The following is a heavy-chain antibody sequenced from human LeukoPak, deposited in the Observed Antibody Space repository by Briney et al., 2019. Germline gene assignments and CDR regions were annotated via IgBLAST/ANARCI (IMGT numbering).Heavy chain of an antibody. J-gene: IGHJ6*03. Sequence: SGTLSLTCAVSGGSISSSNWWSWVRQPPGKGLERIGEIYHSGSTNYNPSLKSRVTISVDKSKNQFSLKLSSVTAADTAVYYCARNSIFGVAPPYYYMDVWGKGTTVTVSS. CDR3: ARNSIFGVAPPYYYMDV. V-gene: IGHV4-4*02. CDR1: GGSISSSNW. CDR2: IYHSGST. D-gene: IGHD3-3*01.